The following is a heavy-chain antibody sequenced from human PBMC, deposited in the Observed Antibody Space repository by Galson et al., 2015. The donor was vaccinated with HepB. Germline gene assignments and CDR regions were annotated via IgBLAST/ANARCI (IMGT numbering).Heavy chain of an antibody. CDR2: FDPEDGET. CDR3: ATDPYYYGSGSYYIDY. CDR1: GYTLTKLS. J-gene: IGHJ4*02. D-gene: IGHD3-10*01. V-gene: IGHV1-24*01. Sequence: SVKVSCKVSGYTLTKLSMHWVRQAPGKGLEWMGGFDPEDGETIYAQKFQGRVTMTEDTSTDTAYMELSSLRSEDTAVYYCATDPYYYGSGSYYIDYWGQGTLVTVSS.